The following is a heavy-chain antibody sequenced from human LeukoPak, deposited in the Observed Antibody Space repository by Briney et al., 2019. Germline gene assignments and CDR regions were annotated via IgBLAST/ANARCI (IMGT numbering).Heavy chain of an antibody. V-gene: IGHV6-1*01. CDR3: ARERGGGWYGNYYYGMDV. CDR2: TYYRSKWYN. D-gene: IGHD6-19*01. J-gene: IGHJ6*02. Sequence: SQTLSLTCAISGDSVSSNSAAWNWIRQSPSRGLEWLGRTYYRSKWYNDYVVSVKSRITINPDTSKNQFSLQLDSVTPEDTAVYYCARERGGGWYGNYYYGMDVWGQGATVTVSS. CDR1: GDSVSSNSAA.